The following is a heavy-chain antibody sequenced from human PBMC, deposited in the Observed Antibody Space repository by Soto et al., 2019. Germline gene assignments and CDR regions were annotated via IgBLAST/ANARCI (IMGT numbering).Heavy chain of an antibody. J-gene: IGHJ6*02. CDR3: ASEIKRDGYYYYCMDV. V-gene: IGHV1-69*01. CDR1: GGTFSSYA. D-gene: IGHD4-17*01. CDR2: IIPIFGTA. Sequence: QVQLVQSGAEVKKPGSSVKVSCKASGGTFSSYAISWVRQAPGQGLEWMGGIIPIFGTANYAQKFQGRVTITADESTRTGYVEVSSLRTEDTAVYYCASEIKRDGYYYYCMDVWGQGTTVTVSS.